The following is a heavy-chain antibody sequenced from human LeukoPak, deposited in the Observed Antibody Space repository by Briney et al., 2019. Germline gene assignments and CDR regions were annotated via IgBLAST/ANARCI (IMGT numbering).Heavy chain of an antibody. CDR1: GFTFSFYW. Sequence: GGSLRLSCAASGFTFSFYWMSWVRQAPGKGLEWVANIKKDGSEEYYVDSVKGRFTVTRDNAQNLLYLQMNSLRAEDTAVYYCARFYDTGWYGHFDYWGQGALVAVSS. V-gene: IGHV3-7*01. D-gene: IGHD6-19*01. CDR2: IKKDGSEE. CDR3: ARFYDTGWYGHFDY. J-gene: IGHJ4*02.